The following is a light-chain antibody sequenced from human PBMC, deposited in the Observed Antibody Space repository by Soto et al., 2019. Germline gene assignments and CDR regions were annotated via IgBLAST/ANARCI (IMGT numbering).Light chain of an antibody. CDR1: SSNIGSNT. CDR3: SLYSSNGSLI. J-gene: IGLJ1*01. CDR2: SND. Sequence: QSVLTQPPSASGTPGRRVTISCSGSSSNIGSNTVNWYQQLPGTAPKLLIYSNDQRPSGVPDRFSGSKSGTSASLAISGLQSEDEADYFCSLYSSNGSLIFGPGTKVTVL. V-gene: IGLV1-44*01.